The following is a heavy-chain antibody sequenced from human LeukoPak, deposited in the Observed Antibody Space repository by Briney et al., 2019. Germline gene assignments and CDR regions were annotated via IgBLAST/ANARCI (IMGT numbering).Heavy chain of an antibody. Sequence: GGSLRLSCAASGFSFSNYGMQWVRQAPGQGLEWVALISYDGSKEYYGDSIKGRFTISRDSSQNTLYLQMNSLRADDTAVYYCAREGYYAFDIWGQGSIVTVCS. D-gene: IGHD3-22*01. CDR3: AREGYYAFDI. CDR1: GFSFSNYG. J-gene: IGHJ3*02. CDR2: ISYDGSKE. V-gene: IGHV3-30*03.